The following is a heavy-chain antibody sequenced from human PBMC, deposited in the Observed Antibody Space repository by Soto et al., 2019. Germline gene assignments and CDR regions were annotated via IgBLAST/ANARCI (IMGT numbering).Heavy chain of an antibody. CDR3: AKANRYCSGSNCYTFDY. V-gene: IGHV3-23*01. Sequence: PGGSLRLSCAASGFTFSSYAMSWVRQAPGKGLEWVSAISGSGGSTYYADSVKGRFTISRDNSKNTLYLQMNTLRAEDTAIYYCAKANRYCSGSNCYTFDYWGQGTLVTVSS. CDR2: ISGSGGST. D-gene: IGHD2-15*01. CDR1: GFTFSSYA. J-gene: IGHJ4*02.